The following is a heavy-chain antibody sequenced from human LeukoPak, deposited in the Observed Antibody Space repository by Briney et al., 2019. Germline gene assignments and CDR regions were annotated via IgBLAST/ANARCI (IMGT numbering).Heavy chain of an antibody. Sequence: KPSETLSLTCTVSGGSVSTYQWGWIRQPPGKGLEWIAYISYSGNTAYNPSLRSRVTISIDTSENQFSLKLSSVTAADTAVYYCARAGYSSSWYFGPWGQGTLVTVSS. CDR3: ARAGYSSSWYFGP. J-gene: IGHJ5*02. CDR1: GGSVSTYQ. CDR2: ISYSGNT. D-gene: IGHD6-13*01. V-gene: IGHV4-59*08.